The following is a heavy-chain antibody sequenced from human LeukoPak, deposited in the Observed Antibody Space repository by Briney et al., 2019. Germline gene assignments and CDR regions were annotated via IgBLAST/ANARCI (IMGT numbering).Heavy chain of an antibody. D-gene: IGHD2-2*01. CDR2: ISGSGGST. CDR3: AKGHQLLLASGFDY. V-gene: IGHV3-23*01. Sequence: PGGSLRLSCAASGFTFSNYAMSWVRQAPGKGLEWVSTISGSGGSTYYADSVKGRFTISRDNSKNTVYLQVNSLRVEDTAEYYCAKGHQLLLASGFDYRGQGTLVTVSS. J-gene: IGHJ4*02. CDR1: GFTFSNYA.